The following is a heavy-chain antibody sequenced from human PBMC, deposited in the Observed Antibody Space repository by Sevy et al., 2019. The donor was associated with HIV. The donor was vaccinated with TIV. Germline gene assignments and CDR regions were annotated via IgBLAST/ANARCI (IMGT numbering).Heavy chain of an antibody. V-gene: IGHV3-9*01. CDR1: GFTFDDYA. J-gene: IGHJ4*02. CDR3: AKVSNAYYYDSSGYFDY. Sequence: GGSLRLPCAASGFTFDDYAMHWVRQAPGKGLEWVSGISWNSGSIGYADSVKGRFTISRDNAKNSLYLQMNSLRAEDTALYYCAKVSNAYYYDSSGYFDYWGQGTLVTVSS. D-gene: IGHD3-22*01. CDR2: ISWNSGSI.